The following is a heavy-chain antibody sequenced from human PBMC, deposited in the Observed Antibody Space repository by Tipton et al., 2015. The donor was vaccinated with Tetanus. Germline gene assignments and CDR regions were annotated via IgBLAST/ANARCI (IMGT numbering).Heavy chain of an antibody. Sequence: LRLSCSVSGGSISSSDHYWGWIRQHPGKGLEWIRYIHYSGNTFYKPFLKSRVTISVDTSKKQFFLKMTSVTAADTAVYYCARAPNRISRAYDYWGQGTQIXVSS. CDR3: ARAPNRISRAYDY. J-gene: IGHJ4*02. CDR1: GGSISSSDHY. CDR2: IHYSGNT. D-gene: IGHD1-14*01. V-gene: IGHV4-31*02.